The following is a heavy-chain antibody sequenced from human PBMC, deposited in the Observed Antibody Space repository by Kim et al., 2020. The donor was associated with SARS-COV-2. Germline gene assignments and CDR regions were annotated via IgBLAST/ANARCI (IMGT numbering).Heavy chain of an antibody. J-gene: IGHJ3*02. D-gene: IGHD1-26*01. CDR3: AKQGVVGATGAFDI. V-gene: IGHV3-30*02. Sequence: ADSVKGRFTISRDNSKNTLYLQMNSLRAEDTAVYYCAKQGVVGATGAFDIWGQGTMVTVSS.